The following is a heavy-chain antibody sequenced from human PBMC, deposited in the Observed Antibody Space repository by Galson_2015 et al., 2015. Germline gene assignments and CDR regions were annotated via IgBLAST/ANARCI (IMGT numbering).Heavy chain of an antibody. CDR1: GFTFSSYA. CDR3: ARGRGIVY. D-gene: IGHD2-15*01. V-gene: IGHV3-30-3*01. J-gene: IGHJ4*02. CDR2: ISYDGSNK. Sequence: SLRLSCAASGFTFSSYAMHWVRQAPGKGLEWVAVISYDGSNKYYADSVKGRFTISRDNSKNTLYLQMNSLRAEDTAVYYCARGRGIVYWGQGTLVTVSS.